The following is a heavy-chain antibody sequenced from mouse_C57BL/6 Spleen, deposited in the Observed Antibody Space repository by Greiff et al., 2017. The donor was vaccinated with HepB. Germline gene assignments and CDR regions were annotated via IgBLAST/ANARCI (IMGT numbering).Heavy chain of an antibody. CDR1: GYTFTDHT. CDR3: ARRRAGYDYDEYYYAMDY. V-gene: IGHV1-78*01. Sequence: VQLQQSYAELVKPGASVKISCKVSGYTFTDHTIHWMKQRPEQGLEWIGYIYPRDGSTKYNEKFKGKATLTADKSSSTAYMQLNSLTSEDSAVYFCARRRAGYDYDEYYYAMDYWGQGTSVTVSS. J-gene: IGHJ4*01. CDR2: IYPRDGST. D-gene: IGHD2-4*01.